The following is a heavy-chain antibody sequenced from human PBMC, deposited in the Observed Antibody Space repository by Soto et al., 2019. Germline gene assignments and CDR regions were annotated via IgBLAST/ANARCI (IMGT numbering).Heavy chain of an antibody. Sequence: ASVKVSCKASGGTFSSYAISWVRQAPGQGLEWMGGVIPIFGTANYAQKFQGRVTITADESTSTAYMELSSLRSEDTAVYYCAREMAVDGRYYGMDVWGQGTTVTVSS. CDR1: GGTFSSYA. CDR3: AREMAVDGRYYGMDV. J-gene: IGHJ6*02. CDR2: VIPIFGTA. D-gene: IGHD6-19*01. V-gene: IGHV1-69*13.